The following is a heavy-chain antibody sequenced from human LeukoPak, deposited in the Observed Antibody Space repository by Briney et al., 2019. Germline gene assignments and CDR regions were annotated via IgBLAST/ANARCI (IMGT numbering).Heavy chain of an antibody. Sequence: ASVKVSCKASGYTFTSYYMHWVRQAPGQGLEWMGIINPSGGSTSYAQKSQGRVTMTRDTSTSTVYMELSSLRSEDTAVYYCASLAIGYCTNGVCYDYWGQGTLVTVSS. D-gene: IGHD2-8*01. CDR3: ASLAIGYCTNGVCYDY. J-gene: IGHJ4*02. CDR1: GYTFTSYY. V-gene: IGHV1-46*01. CDR2: INPSGGST.